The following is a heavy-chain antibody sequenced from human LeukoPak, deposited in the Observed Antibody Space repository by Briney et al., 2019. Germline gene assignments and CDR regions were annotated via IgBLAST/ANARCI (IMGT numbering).Heavy chain of an antibody. Sequence: GESLKISCKASGYKFTNYWIGWVRQMPGKGLEWMTIIYPGDSETRYSPSFQGQVTISAAKSIDTMYLQWNTLKASDTAMYYCARALRTGQGDYVPVLWGQGTLVTVFS. J-gene: IGHJ4*02. CDR2: IYPGDSET. CDR3: ARALRTGQGDYVPVL. V-gene: IGHV5-51*01. CDR1: GYKFTNYW. D-gene: IGHD3-10*02.